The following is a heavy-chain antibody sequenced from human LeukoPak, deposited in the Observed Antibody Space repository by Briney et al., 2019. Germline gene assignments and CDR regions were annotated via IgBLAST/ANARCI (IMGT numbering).Heavy chain of an antibody. CDR1: GGSLSTSSYY. V-gene: IGHV4-39*07. CDR2: INHSGST. CDR3: ARTVVVVEIYYYYYYGMDV. J-gene: IGHJ6*02. Sequence: PSETLSLTCTVSGGSLSTSSYYWGWIRQPPGKGLEWIGEINHSGSTNYNPSLKSRVTISVDTSKNQFSLKLSSVTAADTAVYYCARTVVVVEIYYYYYYGMDVWGQGTTVTVSS. D-gene: IGHD2-15*01.